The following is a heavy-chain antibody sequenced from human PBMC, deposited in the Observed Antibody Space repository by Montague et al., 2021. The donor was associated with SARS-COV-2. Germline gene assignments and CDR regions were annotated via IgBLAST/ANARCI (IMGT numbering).Heavy chain of an antibody. J-gene: IGHJ4*02. CDR2: VSLSGDT. CDR1: GGSISTYY. Sequence: SETLSLTCSVSGGSISTYYWSWIRQPPGKGLEWIGYVSLSGDTIYNPSLKARVTISVDTSKHQFSLGLSSVTAADTAVYYCARDRSYDSSGYSFPYYFFDYWGQGALVIVSS. D-gene: IGHD3-22*01. CDR3: ARDRSYDSSGYSFPYYFFDY. V-gene: IGHV4-59*13.